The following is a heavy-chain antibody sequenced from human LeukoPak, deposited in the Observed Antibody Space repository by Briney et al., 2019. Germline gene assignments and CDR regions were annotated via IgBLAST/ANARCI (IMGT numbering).Heavy chain of an antibody. V-gene: IGHV4-39*07. CDR3: ARDLHYDFWSGLLNWFDP. D-gene: IGHD3-3*01. Sequence: SETLSLTCTVSGGSISSSSYYWGWIRQPPGKGLEWIGSIYYSGSTYYNPSLKSRVTISVDTSKNQFSLKLSSVIAADTAVYYCARDLHYDFWSGLLNWFDPWGQGTLVTVSS. J-gene: IGHJ5*02. CDR1: GGSISSSSYY. CDR2: IYYSGST.